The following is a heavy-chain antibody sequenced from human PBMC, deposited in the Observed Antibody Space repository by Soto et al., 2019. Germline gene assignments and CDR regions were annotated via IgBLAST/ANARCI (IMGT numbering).Heavy chain of an antibody. CDR1: GGSISYYY. J-gene: IGHJ6*02. Sequence: QVHLQESGPGLVKPSETLSLTCTVSGGSISYYYWSWIRQRPGKGLESIGYMYYSGGSNYNPSLNSRVTLSVDTSKTQSSLKLTSVTAADTAVYHCARGGYCNGSACRGAFYYFQYGMDVWGQGTTVTVSS. V-gene: IGHV4-59*01. CDR2: MYYSGGS. CDR3: ARGGYCNGSACRGAFYYFQYGMDV. D-gene: IGHD2-15*01.